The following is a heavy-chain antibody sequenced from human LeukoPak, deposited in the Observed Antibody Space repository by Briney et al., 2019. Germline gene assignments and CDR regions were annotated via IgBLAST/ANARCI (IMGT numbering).Heavy chain of an antibody. CDR1: EFTFSAFW. CDR3: ARLWGDATIFDL. D-gene: IGHD5-12*01. CDR2: INQDGSRK. J-gene: IGHJ4*02. V-gene: IGHV3-7*01. Sequence: GGSLRLSCAASEFTFSAFWMSWVRQAPGKGLEWVANINQDGSRKHYVDSVKGRFTVSRDNAERSLYLQTNSLRAEDTAIYYCARLWGDATIFDLWGQGTLVTVSS.